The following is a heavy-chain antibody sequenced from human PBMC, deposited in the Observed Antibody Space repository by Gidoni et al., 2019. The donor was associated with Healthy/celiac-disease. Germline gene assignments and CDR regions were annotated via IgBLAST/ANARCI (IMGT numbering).Heavy chain of an antibody. CDR2: ISGRGDST. D-gene: IGHD2-2*02. J-gene: IGHJ6*02. V-gene: IGHV3-23*01. Sequence: PVKGLEWVSAISGRGDSTYYADSGKGRFPISRDNSKNKLYRQMNSLRTEDTAVYDCAKSLAFYGSSTSCYIYYGMDVWGQGTTVTVSS. CDR3: AKSLAFYGSSTSCYIYYGMDV.